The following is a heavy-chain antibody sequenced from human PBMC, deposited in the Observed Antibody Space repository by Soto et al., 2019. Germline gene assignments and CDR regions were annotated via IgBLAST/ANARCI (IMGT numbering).Heavy chain of an antibody. D-gene: IGHD1-7*01. CDR2: ISYDGSNK. Sequence: GGSLRLSCAASGFTFSSYAMHWVRQAPGKGLEWVAVISYDGSNKYYADSVKGRFTISRDNSKNTLYLQMNSLRAEDTAVYYCARGPYNWNYYFDYWGQGTLVTVSS. CDR1: GFTFSSYA. J-gene: IGHJ4*02. CDR3: ARGPYNWNYYFDY. V-gene: IGHV3-30-3*01.